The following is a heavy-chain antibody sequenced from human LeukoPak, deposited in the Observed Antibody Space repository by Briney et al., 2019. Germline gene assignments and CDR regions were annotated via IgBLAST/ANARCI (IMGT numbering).Heavy chain of an antibody. CDR3: ARGPTDSSGGYYYYYGMDV. J-gene: IGHJ6*02. CDR2: ISYDGSNK. CDR1: GFTFSSYA. D-gene: IGHD6-19*01. Sequence: GGSLRLSCAASGFTFSSYAMHWVRQAPGKGLEWVAVISYDGSNKYYADSVKGRVTISRDNSKNTLYLQMNSLRAEDTAVYYCARGPTDSSGGYYYYYGMDVWGQGTTVTVPS. V-gene: IGHV3-30-3*01.